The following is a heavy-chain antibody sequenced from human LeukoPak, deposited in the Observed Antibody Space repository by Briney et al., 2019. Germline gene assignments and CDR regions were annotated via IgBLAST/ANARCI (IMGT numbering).Heavy chain of an antibody. V-gene: IGHV3-11*03. D-gene: IGHD3-10*01. Sequence: GGSLRLSCAASGFTFSDYYMSWIRQAPGKGLEWVSYISSSSSYTNCADSVKGRFTISRDNAKNSLYLQMNSLRAEDTAVYYCASGGYYYGSDDAFDIWGQGTMVTVSS. J-gene: IGHJ3*02. CDR3: ASGGYYYGSDDAFDI. CDR1: GFTFSDYY. CDR2: ISSSSSYT.